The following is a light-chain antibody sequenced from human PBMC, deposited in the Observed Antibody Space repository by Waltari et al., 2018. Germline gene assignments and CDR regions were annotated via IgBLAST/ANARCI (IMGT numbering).Light chain of an antibody. CDR1: SSNIGSNT. Sequence: QSVLTQPPSASGTPGQRVTISCSGSSSNIGSNTVNWYQQLPGTAPKLPIYRNTAGPSGVPDRFSGSKSGTSAPLAISGLQSEDEADYYCAAWDDSLNGPHVVFGGGTKLTVL. J-gene: IGLJ2*01. CDR3: AAWDDSLNGPHVV. V-gene: IGLV1-44*01. CDR2: RNT.